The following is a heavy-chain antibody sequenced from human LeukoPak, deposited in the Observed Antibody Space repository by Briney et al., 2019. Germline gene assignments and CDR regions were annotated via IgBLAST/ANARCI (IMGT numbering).Heavy chain of an antibody. CDR2: SRNKANGYTT. Sequence: GGSLRLSCAASGFTFSDHYMDWVRQAPGEGLEWVGRSRNKANGYTTEYAASVKGRFTISRDDSKNSLYLQMNSLETEDTAVYYCARAGLVVVTAKNSDAFDVWGQGTMVTVSS. V-gene: IGHV3-72*01. CDR1: GFTFSDHY. CDR3: ARAGLVVVTAKNSDAFDV. D-gene: IGHD2-21*02. J-gene: IGHJ3*01.